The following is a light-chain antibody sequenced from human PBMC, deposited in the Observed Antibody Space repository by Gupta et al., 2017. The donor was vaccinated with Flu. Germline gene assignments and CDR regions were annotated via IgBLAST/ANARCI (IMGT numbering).Light chain of an antibody. V-gene: IGLV3-25*02. CDR1: ALPKQY. CDR2: KDS. CDR3: QSADSSYVV. J-gene: IGLJ2*01. Sequence: SYELTQPPSVLVSPGQPARITCSGDALPKQYAYWYQQKPGQAPVLVIYKDSERPSGRPERFSGSSSGTTVTLTISGVQAEDEAGYYCQSADSSYVVFGGGTKLTVL.